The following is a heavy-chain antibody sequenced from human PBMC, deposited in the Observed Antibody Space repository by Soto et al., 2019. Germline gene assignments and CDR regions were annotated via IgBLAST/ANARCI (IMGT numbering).Heavy chain of an antibody. CDR1: GLIFTKYA. Sequence: PGGSLRLSCSASGLIFTKYALNWVRQAPGKGLEWVAGISASGLGTHYADSVKGRFTISRDNSKKILYLQMNSLRGDDTAIYYCAMVRDSWGQGTLVTVSS. J-gene: IGHJ4*02. V-gene: IGHV3-23*01. CDR2: ISASGLGT. D-gene: IGHD2-8*01. CDR3: AMVRDS.